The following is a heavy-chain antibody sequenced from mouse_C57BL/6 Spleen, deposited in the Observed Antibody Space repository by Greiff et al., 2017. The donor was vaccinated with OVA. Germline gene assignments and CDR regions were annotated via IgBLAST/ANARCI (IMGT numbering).Heavy chain of an antibody. Sequence: EVQGVESGGGLVKPGGSLKLSCAASGFTFSSYTMSWVRQTPEKRLEWVATISGGGGNTYYPDSVKGRFTISRDNAKNTLYLQMSSLRSEDTALYYCARPLFYYDYDWYFDVWGTGTTVTVSS. CDR1: GFTFSSYT. CDR2: ISGGGGNT. D-gene: IGHD2-4*01. V-gene: IGHV5-9*01. CDR3: ARPLFYYDYDWYFDV. J-gene: IGHJ1*03.